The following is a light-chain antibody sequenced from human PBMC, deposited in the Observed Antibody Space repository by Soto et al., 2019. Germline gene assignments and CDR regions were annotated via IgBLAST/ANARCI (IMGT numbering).Light chain of an antibody. J-gene: IGKJ1*01. Sequence: DTTMTQSQSSMPPSFLDAVTLTCRASQSVSGWLAWYQQKPGEAPKLLIYDASALPRGVPSRFSGSGSGTKFTLTIASLQPDDFATYYCQQYETFSGTFGPGTKVDIK. V-gene: IGKV1-5*01. CDR3: QQYETFSGT. CDR2: DAS. CDR1: QSVSGW.